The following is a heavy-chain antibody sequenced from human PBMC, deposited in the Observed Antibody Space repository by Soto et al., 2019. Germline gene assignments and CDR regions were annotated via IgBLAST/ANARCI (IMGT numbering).Heavy chain of an antibody. J-gene: IGHJ5*01. V-gene: IGHV3-48*01. CDR2: ISSSRSTI. D-gene: IGHD2-2*01. Sequence: GGSLRLSCAASGFTFSSYSMNWVRQAPGKGLEWVSYISSSRSTIYYADSVKGRFTISRDNAKNSLYLQMNSLRAEDTAVYYCARDCPGISTSCDGNEWFASWGQGSLVPVSS. CDR1: GFTFSSYS. CDR3: ARDCPGISTSCDGNEWFAS.